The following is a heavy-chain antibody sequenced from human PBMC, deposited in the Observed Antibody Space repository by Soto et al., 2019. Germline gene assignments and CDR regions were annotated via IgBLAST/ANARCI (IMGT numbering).Heavy chain of an antibody. CDR3: ARDYLDGSGSYFSHYYCGMDV. CDR2: IYHSGST. V-gene: IGHV4-4*02. CDR1: GGSISSINW. Sequence: PSETQSLTCAVSGGSISSINWWRWVRQPPGKGLEWIGEIYHSGSTNYNPSLKSRVTISVDKSKNQFSLKLSSVTAADTAVYYCARDYLDGSGSYFSHYYCGMDVWGQGTTVTVSS. D-gene: IGHD3-10*01. J-gene: IGHJ6*02.